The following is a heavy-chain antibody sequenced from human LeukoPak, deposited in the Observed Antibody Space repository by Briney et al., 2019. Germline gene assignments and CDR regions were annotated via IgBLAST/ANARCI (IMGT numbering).Heavy chain of an antibody. V-gene: IGHV7-4-1*02. D-gene: IGHD3-16*02. CDR3: ARDLRGNDYVWGSYPLLDP. CDR2: INTNTGNP. J-gene: IGHJ5*02. Sequence: ASVKVSCKSSGYTFINYGISWVRQAPGQGLEWMGWINTNTGNPTYAQGFAGRFVFSLDTSVSTAYLQISSLKAEDTAVYYCARDLRGNDYVWGSYPLLDPWGQGTLVTVSS. CDR1: GYTFINYG.